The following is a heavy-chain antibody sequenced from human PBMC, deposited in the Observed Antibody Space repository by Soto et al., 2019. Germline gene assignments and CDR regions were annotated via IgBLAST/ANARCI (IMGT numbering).Heavy chain of an antibody. CDR1: GDTFSSYT. Sequence: GASVKVSCKASGDTFSSYTISWVRQAPGQGLEWMGRIIPILGIANYAQKFQGRVTITADKSTSTAYMELSSLRSEDTAVYYCASPIVASPHDAFDIWGQGTMVTVSS. J-gene: IGHJ3*02. V-gene: IGHV1-69*02. CDR2: IIPILGIA. CDR3: ASPIVASPHDAFDI. D-gene: IGHD5-12*01.